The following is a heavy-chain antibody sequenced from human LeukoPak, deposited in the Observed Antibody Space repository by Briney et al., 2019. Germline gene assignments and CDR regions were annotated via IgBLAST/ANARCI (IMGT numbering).Heavy chain of an antibody. V-gene: IGHV3-11*01. Sequence: PGGSLRLSCAASGFTFSDYYMSWIRQAPGKGLEWVSYISSSGSTIYYADSVKGRFTISRDNAKNSLYLQMNSLRAEDTAVYYCARVTYSSSWYVGYYYYYYMDVWAKGPRSPSP. CDR1: GFTFSDYY. CDR2: ISSSGSTI. J-gene: IGHJ6*03. D-gene: IGHD6-13*01. CDR3: ARVTYSSSWYVGYYYYYYMDV.